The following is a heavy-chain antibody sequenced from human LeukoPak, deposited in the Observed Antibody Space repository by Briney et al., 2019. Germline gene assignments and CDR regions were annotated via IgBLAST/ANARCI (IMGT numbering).Heavy chain of an antibody. CDR2: ISGSGGGT. CDR1: GFTFSSYA. CDR3: AKDLGRYRNNYFDY. D-gene: IGHD1-26*01. Sequence: GGSLRLSCAASGFTFSSYAMSWVRQAPEKGLEWVSTISGSGGGTYYADSVKGRFTISRGDSKNTLYLQMNSLRAEDTAVYYCAKDLGRYRNNYFDYWGQGTLVTVSS. J-gene: IGHJ4*02. V-gene: IGHV3-23*01.